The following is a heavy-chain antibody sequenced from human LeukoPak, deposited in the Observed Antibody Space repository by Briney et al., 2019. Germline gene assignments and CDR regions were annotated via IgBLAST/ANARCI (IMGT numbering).Heavy chain of an antibody. CDR1: GYSISSGYY. V-gene: IGHV4-38-2*02. CDR3: ARGLYYYDSSGYSAHFDY. CDR2: IYHSGST. J-gene: IGHJ4*02. Sequence: SETLSLTCTVSGYSISSGYYWGWIRQPPGKGLEWIGSIYHSGSTYYNPSLKSRVTISVDTSKNQFSLKLSSVTAADTAVYYCARGLYYYDSSGYSAHFDYWGQGTLVTVSS. D-gene: IGHD3-22*01.